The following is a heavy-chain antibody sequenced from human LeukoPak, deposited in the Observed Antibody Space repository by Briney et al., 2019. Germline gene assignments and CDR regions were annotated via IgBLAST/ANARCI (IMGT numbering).Heavy chain of an antibody. CDR3: ARVRSSAFGY. CDR2: IWSDGSNQ. J-gene: IGHJ4*02. Sequence: PGGSLRLSCAASGFTFSNYGMHWVRQAPGKGLEWVAVIWSDGSNQYYADSVEGRFSISRDNSKNTLYLQMNSLRAEDTAVYYCARVRSSAFGYWGQGTLVTVSS. V-gene: IGHV3-33*01. D-gene: IGHD6-6*01. CDR1: GFTFSNYG.